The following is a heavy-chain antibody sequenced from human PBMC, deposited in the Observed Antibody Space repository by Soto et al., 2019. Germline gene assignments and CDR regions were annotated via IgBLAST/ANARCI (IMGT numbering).Heavy chain of an antibody. D-gene: IGHD3-16*01. J-gene: IGHJ6*02. CDR1: GGSISSGDYY. Sequence: SETLSLTCTVSGGSISSGDYYWSWIRQPPGKGLEWIGYIYYSGSTYYNPSLKSRVTISVDTSKNQFSLKLSSVTAADTAVYYCASLGVSGYYYYGMDVWGQGTTVTVS. CDR2: IYYSGST. CDR3: ASLGVSGYYYYGMDV. V-gene: IGHV4-30-4*01.